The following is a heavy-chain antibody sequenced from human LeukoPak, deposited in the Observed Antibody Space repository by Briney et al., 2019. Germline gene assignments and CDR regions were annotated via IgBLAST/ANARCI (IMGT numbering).Heavy chain of an antibody. D-gene: IGHD1-26*01. CDR1: GYTFTSYG. Sequence: ASVKVSCKASGYTFTSYGIIGVRQAPGQGLEGMGWVSAYNGNTDYAQRLQGRATMTTDTSKTTAHMELRSLRSDDTAVYYCARRGGSYSHSDFWGQGTLVTVSS. CDR2: VSAYNGNT. J-gene: IGHJ4*02. CDR3: ARRGGSYSHSDF. V-gene: IGHV1-18*04.